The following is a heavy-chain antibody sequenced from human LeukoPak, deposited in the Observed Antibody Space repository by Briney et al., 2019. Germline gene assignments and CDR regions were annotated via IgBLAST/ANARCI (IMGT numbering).Heavy chain of an antibody. V-gene: IGHV1-2*06. CDR1: GYTFTSYG. Sequence: ASVKVSCKASGYTFTSYGISWVRQAPGQGLEWMGRINPNSGGTNYAQKFQGRVTMTRDTSISTAYMELSSLRSEDTAVYYCARDHGGSYPYYFDYWGQGTLVTVSS. CDR3: ARDHGGSYPYYFDY. J-gene: IGHJ4*02. CDR2: INPNSGGT. D-gene: IGHD1-26*01.